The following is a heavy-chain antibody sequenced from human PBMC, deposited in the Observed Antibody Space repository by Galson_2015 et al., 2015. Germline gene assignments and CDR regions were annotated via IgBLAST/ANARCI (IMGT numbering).Heavy chain of an antibody. CDR3: ARAPWGLGH. Sequence: SLRLSCAASGFTFSSFEMNWVRQAPGKGLEWISYNSGGGDTIYYADSVKGRFTISRDNAKNSLYLQMNSLRAEDTAVYYCARAPWGLGHWGQGTLVTVSS. V-gene: IGHV3-48*03. D-gene: IGHD7-27*01. CDR1: GFTFSSFE. J-gene: IGHJ1*01. CDR2: NSGGGDTI.